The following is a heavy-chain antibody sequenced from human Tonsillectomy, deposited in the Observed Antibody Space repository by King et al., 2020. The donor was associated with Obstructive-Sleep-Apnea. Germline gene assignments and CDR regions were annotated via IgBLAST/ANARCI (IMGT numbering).Heavy chain of an antibody. CDR1: GGSISSSSSY. Sequence: QLQESGPGLVKPSETLSLTCTVSGGSISSSSSYWGWIRQPPGKGLEWIGTISYSGSTYYNPSLKSRVAISVDTSKNQFSLKLSSVTAADTAVYYCAKEDSIQLRLPIASWGQGILVTVSS. V-gene: IGHV4-39*07. J-gene: IGHJ4*02. CDR2: ISYSGST. CDR3: AKEDSIQLRLPIAS. D-gene: IGHD5-18*01.